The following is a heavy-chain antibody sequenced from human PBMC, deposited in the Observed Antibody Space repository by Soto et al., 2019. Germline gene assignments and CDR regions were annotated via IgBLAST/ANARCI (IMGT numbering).Heavy chain of an antibody. D-gene: IGHD3-10*01. V-gene: IGHV3-48*03. CDR1: GFTFSSFE. CDR2: IGRSGETI. CDR3: ARDRAAWFDP. J-gene: IGHJ5*02. Sequence: GGSLRLSCVGSGFTFSSFEMNWVRQTPGKGLEWLSYIGRSGETIYYADSVKGRFTISRDNAKSSLFLQMNGLRDEDTGSYYCARDRAAWFDPWGQGTLVTVSS.